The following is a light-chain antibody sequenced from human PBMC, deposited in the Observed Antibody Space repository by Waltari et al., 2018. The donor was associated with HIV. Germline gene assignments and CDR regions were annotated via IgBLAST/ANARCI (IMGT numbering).Light chain of an antibody. V-gene: IGLV4-69*01. CDR2: VTSDGSH. CDR3: QTWGTGIRV. Sequence: QLVLTQSPSASASLGASVKLTCTLSSGHRSYAIAWPQPQPETGPHYLMKVTSDGSHRKGDGIPDRFSGSSSGAERYLTISSLQSEDEAAYYCQTWGTGIRVFGGGTKLTVL. CDR1: SGHRSYA. J-gene: IGLJ3*02.